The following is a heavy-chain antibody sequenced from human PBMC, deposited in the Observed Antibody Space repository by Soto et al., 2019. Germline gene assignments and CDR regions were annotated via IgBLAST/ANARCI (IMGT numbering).Heavy chain of an antibody. D-gene: IGHD2-2*01. CDR1: GGSISSSSYY. CDR2: IYYSGST. CDR3: ARGRDRYASMVYYYYYYGMDV. Sequence: SETLSLTCTVSGGSISSSSYYWGWIRQPPGKGLEWIGSIYYSGSTYYNPSLKSRVTISVDTSKNQFSLKLSSVTAADTAVYYCARGRDRYASMVYYYYYYGMDVWGQGTTVTVSS. J-gene: IGHJ6*02. V-gene: IGHV4-39*01.